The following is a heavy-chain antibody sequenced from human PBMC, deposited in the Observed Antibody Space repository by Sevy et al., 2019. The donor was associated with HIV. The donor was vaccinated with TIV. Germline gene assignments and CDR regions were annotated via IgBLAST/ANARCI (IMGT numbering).Heavy chain of an antibody. D-gene: IGHD3-3*01. J-gene: IGHJ3*02. V-gene: IGHV1-18*01. CDR2: ISAYNGNT. CDR1: GYTFTSYG. Sequence: ASVKVSCKASGYTFTSYGISWVRQAPGQGLEWMGWISAYNGNTNYAQKLQGGVTMTPDTSTSTAYKELRSLRSDDTAVYYCARDLYDFWSGYPNGDAFDIWGQGTMVTVSS. CDR3: ARDLYDFWSGYPNGDAFDI.